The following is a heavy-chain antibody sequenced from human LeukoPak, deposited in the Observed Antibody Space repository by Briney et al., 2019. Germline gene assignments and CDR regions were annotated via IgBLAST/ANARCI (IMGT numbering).Heavy chain of an antibody. CDR3: ARSFNWNDPLNDAFDI. CDR2: INPYSGGT. V-gene: IGHV1-2*02. J-gene: IGHJ3*02. Sequence: ASVKVSCKASGLTFSAYYMHWVRQAPGQGPEWMGWINPYSGGTKYAQRFQGRVTMTLDTSISTAYMELIRLRSDDTAVYFCARSFNWNDPLNDAFDIWGQGTMVTVSS. D-gene: IGHD1-1*01. CDR1: GLTFSAYY.